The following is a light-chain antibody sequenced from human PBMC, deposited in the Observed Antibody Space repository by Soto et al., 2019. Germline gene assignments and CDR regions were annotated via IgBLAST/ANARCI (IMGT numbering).Light chain of an antibody. Sequence: IQMTQSPXSLSASVGDRVTITCRASQSISSYLNWYQQKPGKAPKLLIYDASSLESGVPSRFSGSGSGTDFTLTISSLQPEDFATYYCQQFNNYPFTFGQGTRLEIK. CDR2: DAS. J-gene: IGKJ5*01. V-gene: IGKV1D-13*01. CDR3: QQFNNYPFT. CDR1: QSISSY.